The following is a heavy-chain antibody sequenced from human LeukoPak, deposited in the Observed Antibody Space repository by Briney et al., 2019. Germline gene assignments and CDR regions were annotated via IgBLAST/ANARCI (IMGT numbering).Heavy chain of an antibody. D-gene: IGHD3-22*01. V-gene: IGHV3-30*18. CDR1: GFTFSSYG. Sequence: GGSLRLSCAASGFTFSSYGMHWVRQAPGKGLEWVAVISYDGSNKYYADSVKGRFTISRDNSKNTLYLQMNSLRAEDTAVYYCAKDRYDRGAFDIWGQGTMVTVSS. CDR2: ISYDGSNK. J-gene: IGHJ3*02. CDR3: AKDRYDRGAFDI.